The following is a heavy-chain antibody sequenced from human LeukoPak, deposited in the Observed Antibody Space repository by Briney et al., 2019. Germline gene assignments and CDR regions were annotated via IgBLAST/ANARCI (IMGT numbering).Heavy chain of an antibody. CDR1: GFTFSNAW. Sequence: GGSLRLSCAASGFTFSNAWMSWVRQAPGKWLEWVGRIKSKTDGGTTDYAAPVKGRFTISRDDSKNTLYLQMNSLKTEDTAVYYCTTEQQLVLDAFDIWGQGTMVTVSS. CDR2: IKSKTDGGTT. J-gene: IGHJ3*02. CDR3: TTEQQLVLDAFDI. D-gene: IGHD6-13*01. V-gene: IGHV3-15*01.